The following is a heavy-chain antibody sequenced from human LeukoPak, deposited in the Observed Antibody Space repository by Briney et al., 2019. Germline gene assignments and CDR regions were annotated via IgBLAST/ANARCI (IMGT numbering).Heavy chain of an antibody. CDR3: ATDDKYAPSS. CDR1: GFTFSPVC. CDR2: IINDGSYT. J-gene: IGHJ5*02. Sequence: GGSLRLSCAASGFTFSPVCMHWVRQAPGKGLMWVPHIINDGSYTTYADSVKGRFTISRDNAKNTVYLQMNSLRAEDTAVYYCATDDKYAPSSWGQGTLVTVSS. V-gene: IGHV3-74*01. D-gene: IGHD2-2*01.